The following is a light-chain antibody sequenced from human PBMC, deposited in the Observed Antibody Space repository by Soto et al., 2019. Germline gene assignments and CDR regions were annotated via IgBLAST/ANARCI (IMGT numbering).Light chain of an antibody. CDR2: RDS. CDR1: NIGSRN. Sequence: SYELTQPLSVSVALGQTASISCGGNNIGSRNVQWYQQKPGQAPLQVIYRDSNRPSGIPDRFSGSNSGNTATLKIIRAQAGDEADYFCQVWDTGTASVVFGGGTKLTVL. CDR3: QVWDTGTASVV. J-gene: IGLJ2*01. V-gene: IGLV3-9*01.